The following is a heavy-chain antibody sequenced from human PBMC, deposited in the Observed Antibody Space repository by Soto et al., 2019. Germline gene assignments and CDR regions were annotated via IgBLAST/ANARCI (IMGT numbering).Heavy chain of an antibody. D-gene: IGHD2-15*01. CDR3: GRYSGYDLSPHIVVVVAATLRSGGSDCYYGVDV. V-gene: IGHV1-69*13. CDR1: GGTFSSYA. Sequence: SVKVSCKASGGTFSSYAISWVRQAPGQGLEWMGGIIPIFGTANYAQKFQGRVTITADESTSTAYMELSSLRSEDTAVYYCGRYSGYDLSPHIVVVVAATLRSGGSDCYYGVDVWGQGTTVTVSS. J-gene: IGHJ6*02. CDR2: IIPIFGTA.